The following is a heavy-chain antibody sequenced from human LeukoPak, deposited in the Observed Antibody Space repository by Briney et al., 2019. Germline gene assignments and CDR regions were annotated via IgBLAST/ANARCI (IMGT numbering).Heavy chain of an antibody. J-gene: IGHJ4*02. CDR1: GFTFSSYA. V-gene: IGHV3-64*01. CDR2: ISSNGGST. Sequence: PGGSLRLSCAASGFTFSSYAMHWVRQAPGKGLEYVSAISSNGGSTYYANSVKGRFTISRDNSKNTLYLQMGSLRAEDMAVYYCARGDCSSTSCPAAYFDYWGQGTLVTVSS. D-gene: IGHD2-2*01. CDR3: ARGDCSSTSCPAAYFDY.